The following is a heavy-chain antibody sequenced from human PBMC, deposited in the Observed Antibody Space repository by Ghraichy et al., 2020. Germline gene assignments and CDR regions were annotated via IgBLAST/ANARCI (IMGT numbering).Heavy chain of an antibody. CDR3: ERGGVYGSGSYDY. J-gene: IGHJ4*02. V-gene: IGHV1-69*13. CDR1: GGTFSSYA. Sequence: SVKVSCKTSGGTFSSYAISWVRQAPGQGLEWMGGIIPIFGTSNYAQNFQGRVTITADESTSTAYMELSSLRSEDTAVYYCERGGVYGSGSYDYWGQGTLVTVSS. CDR2: IIPIFGTS. D-gene: IGHD3-10*01.